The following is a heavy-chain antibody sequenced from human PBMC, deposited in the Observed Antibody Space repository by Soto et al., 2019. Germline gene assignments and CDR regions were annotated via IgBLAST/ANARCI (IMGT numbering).Heavy chain of an antibody. CDR3: AKGGPARRYYYYGMDV. J-gene: IGHJ6*02. Sequence: GGSLRLSCAASGFTFSSYGMHWVRQAPGKGLEWVAVISYDGSNKYYADSVKGRFTISRDNSKNTLYLQMNSLRAEDTAVYYCAKGGPARRYYYYGMDVWGQGTTVTVSS. CDR1: GFTFSSYG. D-gene: IGHD6-6*01. CDR2: ISYDGSNK. V-gene: IGHV3-30*18.